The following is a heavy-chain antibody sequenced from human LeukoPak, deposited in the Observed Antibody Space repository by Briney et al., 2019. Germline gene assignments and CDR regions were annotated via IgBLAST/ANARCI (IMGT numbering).Heavy chain of an antibody. CDR2: IYTSGST. CDR1: GGSISSYY. CDR3: ARGETELLDFDY. V-gene: IGHV4-4*07. J-gene: IGHJ4*02. Sequence: SETLSLTCTVSGGSISSYYWSWIQQPAGKGLEWIGRIYTSGSTNYNPSLKSRVTMSVDTSKNQFSLKLSSVTAADTAVYYCARGETELLDFDYWGQGTLVTVSS. D-gene: IGHD2-15*01.